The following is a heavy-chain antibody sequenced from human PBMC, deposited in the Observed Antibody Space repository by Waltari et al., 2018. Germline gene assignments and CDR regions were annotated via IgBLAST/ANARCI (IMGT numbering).Heavy chain of an antibody. CDR2: INPNTGDT. CDR1: GYNITGYH. CDR3: ARDWGYYSDTSGYPSNWFGP. J-gene: IGHJ5*02. V-gene: IGHV1-2*06. Sequence: QVQLVQSRAEVKKPGASVQVSCKASGYNITGYHLHWVRQPPGQGHEWMGRINPNTGDTTYAQEFQGRVTMTRDTSISTAYMELTSLRSEDTAVYYCARDWGYYSDTSGYPSNWFGPWGQGTLVTVSS. D-gene: IGHD3-22*01.